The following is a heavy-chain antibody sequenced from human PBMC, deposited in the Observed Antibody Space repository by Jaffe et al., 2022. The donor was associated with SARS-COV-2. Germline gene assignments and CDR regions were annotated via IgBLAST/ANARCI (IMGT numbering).Heavy chain of an antibody. J-gene: IGHJ4*02. Sequence: EVQMVESGGGLVQPGGSLRLSCAASGFTFSGYAMTWVRQAPGKGLEWVSSIKNSGDVTYYADSVKGRFTISRDNSRNTLYLQMNSLRAEDTAVYYCAKDWQPSSEYWGQGTLVTVSS. CDR1: GFTFSGYA. CDR3: AKDWQPSSEY. V-gene: IGHV3-23*04. D-gene: IGHD6-13*01. CDR2: IKNSGDVT.